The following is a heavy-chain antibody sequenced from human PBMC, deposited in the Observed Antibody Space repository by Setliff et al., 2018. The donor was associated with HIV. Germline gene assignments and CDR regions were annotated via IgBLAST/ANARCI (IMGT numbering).Heavy chain of an antibody. CDR3: TTITKEYDFWSGYWPYYFDY. Sequence: PGGSLRLSCVASGFIFSKAWMSWGRQAPGKGLEWVGRIKSNTDGGTTDYAAPVKGRFTISRDDSQDTLYLQMNSLKTEDTAVYYCTTITKEYDFWSGYWPYYFDYWGQGTLVTVSP. CDR2: IKSNTDGGTT. CDR1: GFIFSKAW. V-gene: IGHV3-15*01. J-gene: IGHJ4*02. D-gene: IGHD3-3*01.